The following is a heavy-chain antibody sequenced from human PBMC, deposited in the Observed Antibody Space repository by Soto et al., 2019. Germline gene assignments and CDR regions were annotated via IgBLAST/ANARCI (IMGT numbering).Heavy chain of an antibody. CDR1: GLTASSTN. J-gene: IGHJ1*01. CDR3: ARDRVESGYPEYFQH. CDR2: IYSGGST. D-gene: IGHD3-22*01. V-gene: IGHV3-53*01. Sequence: EVQLVESGGGLIQPGGSLRLSWAASGLTASSTNRSWVRQAPGKGLEWVSVIYSGGSTYYADSVKGRFTISRDNSKNTLYLQMNSLRAEDTAVYYCARDRVESGYPEYFQHWGQGTLVTVSS.